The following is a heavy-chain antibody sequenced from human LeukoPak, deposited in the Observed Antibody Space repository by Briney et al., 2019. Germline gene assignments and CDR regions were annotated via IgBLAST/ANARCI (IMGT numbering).Heavy chain of an antibody. CDR2: IYHSGST. V-gene: IGHV4-30-2*01. D-gene: IGHD3-22*01. J-gene: IGHJ4*02. CDR1: GGSISSGGYY. Sequence: SETLSLTCTVSGGSISSGGYYWSWIRQPPGKGLEWIGYIYHSGSTYYNPSLKSRVTISVDRSKNQFSLKLSSVTAADTAVYYCATIGDSSGYFDYWGQGTLVTVSS. CDR3: ATIGDSSGYFDY.